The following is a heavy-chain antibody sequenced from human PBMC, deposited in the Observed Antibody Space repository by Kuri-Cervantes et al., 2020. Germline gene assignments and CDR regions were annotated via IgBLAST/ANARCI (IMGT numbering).Heavy chain of an antibody. V-gene: IGHV1-69*13. D-gene: IGHD2-15*01. CDR2: IIPIFGTA. CDR1: GGTFSSYA. J-gene: IGHJ4*02. CDR3: AREENLGYCSGGSCYSGDY. Sequence: SVKVSCKASGGTFSSYAISWVRQAPGQGLEWMGGIIPIFGTANYAQKFQGRVTITVDESTSTAYMELSSLRSEDTAVYYCAREENLGYCSGGSCYSGDYWGQGTLVTVSS.